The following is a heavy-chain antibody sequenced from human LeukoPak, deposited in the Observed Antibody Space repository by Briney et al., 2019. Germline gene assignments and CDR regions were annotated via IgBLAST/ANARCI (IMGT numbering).Heavy chain of an antibody. CDR2: TSNNGGST. CDR1: GFTFSAYT. V-gene: IGHV3-64*01. CDR3: AREKGGFDI. Sequence: GGSLRLSCAASGFTFSAYTMQWVRQAPGKGLEYVSATSNNGGSTYYANSVKGRFTISRDNSKNTLYLQMGSLRAEDMAVYYCAREKGGFDIWGQGTMVTVSS. D-gene: IGHD2-15*01. J-gene: IGHJ3*02.